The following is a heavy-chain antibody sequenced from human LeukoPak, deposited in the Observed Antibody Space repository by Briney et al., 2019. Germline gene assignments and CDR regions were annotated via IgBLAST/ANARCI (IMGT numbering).Heavy chain of an antibody. D-gene: IGHD3-10*01. V-gene: IGHV1-18*01. J-gene: IGHJ4*02. CDR2: ISAYNGKT. CDR1: GYTFTSQG. Sequence: ASVMVSCKASGYTFTSQGISWVRQAPGQGFESMGWISAYNGKTEYAEKFQGRVTMSTDTSTSTAYLELTSLTSDDTAVYFCARGLGAIDYWGQGTLVTVSS. CDR3: ARGLGAIDY.